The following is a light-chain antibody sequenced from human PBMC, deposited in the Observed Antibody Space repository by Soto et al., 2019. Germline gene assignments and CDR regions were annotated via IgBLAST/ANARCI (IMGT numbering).Light chain of an antibody. CDR2: DAF. CDR3: QQRGGT. J-gene: IGKJ2*01. Sequence: IVLPQSPVPMSWSTEERDTLSCSASQSLSGYLDWFKHKSGHDHRLLIYDAFNRATGIPARFRGSESGTDFTLTISSLEPEDFAVYYCQQRGGTFGQGTQLEIK. CDR1: QSLSGY. V-gene: IGKV3-11*01.